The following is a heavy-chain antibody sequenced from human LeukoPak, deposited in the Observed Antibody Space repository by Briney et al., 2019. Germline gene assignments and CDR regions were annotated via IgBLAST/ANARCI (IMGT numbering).Heavy chain of an antibody. CDR1: GYTFTSYG. Sequence: GASVKVSCKASGYTFTSYGISWVRQAPGQGLEWMGWISAYNGNTNYAQKLQGRVTMTTDTSTSTAYMELRSLRSDDTAVYYCARFRSYCSGGSCYSVYFDYWGQGTLVTVSS. V-gene: IGHV1-18*01. D-gene: IGHD2-15*01. CDR2: ISAYNGNT. J-gene: IGHJ4*02. CDR3: ARFRSYCSGGSCYSVYFDY.